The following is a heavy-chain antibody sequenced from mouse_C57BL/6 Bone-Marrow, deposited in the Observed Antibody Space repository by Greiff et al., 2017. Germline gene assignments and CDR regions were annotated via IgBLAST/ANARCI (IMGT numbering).Heavy chain of an antibody. CDR2: IRNKANGYTT. Sequence: DVKLQESGGGLVQPGGSLSLSCAASGFTFTDYYMSWVRQPPGKALEWLGFIRNKANGYTTEYSASVKGRFTISRDNSQSILYLQMNALRAEDSATYYCARSNSYYYAMDYWGQGTSVTVSS. V-gene: IGHV7-3*01. J-gene: IGHJ4*01. CDR1: GFTFTDYY. CDR3: ARSNSYYYAMDY.